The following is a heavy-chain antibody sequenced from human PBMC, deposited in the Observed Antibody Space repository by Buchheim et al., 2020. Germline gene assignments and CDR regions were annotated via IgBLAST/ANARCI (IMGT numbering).Heavy chain of an antibody. D-gene: IGHD3-16*02. CDR1: GFTFSSYG. J-gene: IGHJ5*02. CDR2: IWYDGSNK. Sequence: QVQLVESGGGVVQPGRSLRLSCAASGFTFSSYGMHWVRQAPGKGLEWVAVIWYDGSNKYYADSVKGRFTISRDNSKNTLYLQMNSLRAEDTAVYYCARGPLGTVWGSYRPYNWFDPWGQGTL. V-gene: IGHV3-33*01. CDR3: ARGPLGTVWGSYRPYNWFDP.